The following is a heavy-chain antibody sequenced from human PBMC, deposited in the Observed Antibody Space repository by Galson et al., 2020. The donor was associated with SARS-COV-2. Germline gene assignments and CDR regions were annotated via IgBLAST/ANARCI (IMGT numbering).Heavy chain of an antibody. CDR3: ARGGYNQALDV. D-gene: IGHD5-18*01. V-gene: IGHV3-74*01. Sequence: GESLKISCAASGFTFSNYWMYWVRQAPGKGLEWVSCILNDGRSTTYGDSVKGQFTISRDNARSTLYLQMNSLRVDDTAFYYCARGGYNQALDVWGQGTTVTVSS. CDR1: GFTFSNYW. J-gene: IGHJ6*02. CDR2: ILNDGRST.